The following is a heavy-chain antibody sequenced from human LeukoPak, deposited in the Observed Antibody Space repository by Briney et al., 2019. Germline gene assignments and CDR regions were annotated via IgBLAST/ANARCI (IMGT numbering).Heavy chain of an antibody. CDR3: ARQGATSFDY. D-gene: IGHD1-26*01. V-gene: IGHV4-39*01. Sequence: SETLSLTCTVSGGSISSSSYYWGWIRQPPGKGLEWIGSIYYSGSTYYNPSLKSRVTISVDTPKNQFSLKLSSVTAADTAVYYCARQGATSFDYWGQGTLVTVSS. J-gene: IGHJ4*02. CDR2: IYYSGST. CDR1: GGSISSSSYY.